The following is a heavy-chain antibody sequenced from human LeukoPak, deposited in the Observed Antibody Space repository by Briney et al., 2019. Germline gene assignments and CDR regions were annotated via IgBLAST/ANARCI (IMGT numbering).Heavy chain of an antibody. CDR2: IYHSGST. J-gene: IGHJ6*02. V-gene: IGHV4-30-2*01. CDR1: GGSISSGGYS. CDR3: ARESRQAYYYYGMDV. Sequence: SETLSLTCAVSGGSISSGGYSWSWIRQPPGKGLEWIGYIYHSGSTYYNPSLKSRVTISVDRSKNQFSLKLSSVTAADTAVYYCARESRQAYYYYGMDVWGQGTTVTVSS.